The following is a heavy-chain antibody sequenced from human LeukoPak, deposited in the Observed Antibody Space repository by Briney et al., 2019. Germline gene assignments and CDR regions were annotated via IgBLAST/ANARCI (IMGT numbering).Heavy chain of an antibody. V-gene: IGHV3-74*01. CDR1: GFTYSSYW. CDR2: INSDRSST. D-gene: IGHD5-18*01. CDR3: ARGGVYSYGSFDY. Sequence: GGSLRLSCAASGFTYSSYWMHWVRQAPGKGLVWVSRINSDRSSTSYADSVKGRLTISRDKAKNTLYVQMNSLRAEDTAVYYCARGGVYSYGSFDYWGQGTLVTVSS. J-gene: IGHJ4*02.